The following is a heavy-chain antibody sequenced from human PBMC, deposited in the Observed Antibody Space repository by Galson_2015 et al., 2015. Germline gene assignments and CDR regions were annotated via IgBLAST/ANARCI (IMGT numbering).Heavy chain of an antibody. Sequence: ALRIPCAASGFTLSRYWMYWVRQAPGEGLEWASLINTDGSTTKYADSAKGRFTISRDNAKNTLYLQMNSLRAEDAAVYCCARGYVRLDVGGQGTPVTVSS. V-gene: IGHV3-74*01. CDR2: INTDGSTT. CDR3: ARGYVRLDV. J-gene: IGHJ6*02. CDR1: GFTLSRYW. D-gene: IGHD1-1*01.